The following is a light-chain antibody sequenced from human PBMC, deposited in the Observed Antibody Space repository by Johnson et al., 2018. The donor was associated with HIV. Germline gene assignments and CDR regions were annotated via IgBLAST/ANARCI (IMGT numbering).Light chain of an antibody. CDR2: DNN. CDR3: GTWDSSLSALA. V-gene: IGLV1-51*01. Sequence: QSVLTQPPSVSAAPGQKVTISCSGSRSNIGNNYVSWYQQFPGTAPKLLIYDNNKRPSGIPDRFSGSKSGTSATLGITGLQTGDEADYYCGTWDSSLSALAFGTGTKVTVL. J-gene: IGLJ1*01. CDR1: RSNIGNNY.